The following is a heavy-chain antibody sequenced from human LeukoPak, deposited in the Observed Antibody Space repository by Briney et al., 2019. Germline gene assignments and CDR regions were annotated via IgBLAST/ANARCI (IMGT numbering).Heavy chain of an antibody. V-gene: IGHV3-23*01. J-gene: IGHJ3*02. CDR3: AKVKGYGSGSYYIDAFDI. CDR2: ISGSGGST. D-gene: IGHD3-10*01. Sequence: PGGTLRLSCAASGFTFSSFGMNWVRQAPGRGLEWVSAISGSGGSTYYADSVKGRFTISRDNSKNTLYLQMNSLRAEDTAVYYCAKVKGYGSGSYYIDAFDIWGQGTMVTVSS. CDR1: GFTFSSFG.